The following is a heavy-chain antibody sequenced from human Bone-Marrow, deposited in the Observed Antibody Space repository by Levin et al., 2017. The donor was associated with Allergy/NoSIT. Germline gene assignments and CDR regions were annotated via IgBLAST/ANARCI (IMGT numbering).Heavy chain of an antibody. CDR2: INPNNGGT. CDR3: ARRLGSAGDYFYGLDV. V-gene: IGHV1-2*02. D-gene: IGHD6-13*01. J-gene: IGHJ6*02. Sequence: ASVKVSCKASGYTFTEYYIHWVRQAPGQGLEWMGWINPNNGGTRFAQKVQGRVTMTSDMSISTAYMDLTRLGSDDRAVYYCARRLGSAGDYFYGLDVWGQGTTVTVSS. CDR1: GYTFTEYY.